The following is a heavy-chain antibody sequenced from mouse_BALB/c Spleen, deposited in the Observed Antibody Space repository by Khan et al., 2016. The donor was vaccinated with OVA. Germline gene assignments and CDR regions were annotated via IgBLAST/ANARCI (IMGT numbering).Heavy chain of an antibody. D-gene: IGHD2-10*01. V-gene: IGHV5-9*02. J-gene: IGHJ3*01. CDR2: ISGTGIYT. Sequence: ELQLLETGGGLVKPGGSLKLSCAPSGFAFSSYDMSWVRQTPEKRLEWVATISGTGIYTYYPDSVKGRFTISRDNARNTLYLQMSSLRSEDTALYYCARPSYYGNPWFTYWGQGTLVTVSA. CDR3: ARPSYYGNPWFTY. CDR1: GFAFSSYD.